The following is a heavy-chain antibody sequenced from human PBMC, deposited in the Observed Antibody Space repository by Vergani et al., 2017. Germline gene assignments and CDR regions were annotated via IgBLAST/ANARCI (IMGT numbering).Heavy chain of an antibody. D-gene: IGHD3-22*01. CDR2: ISGSGGST. V-gene: IGHV3-23*01. CDR3: AKDSYDSSGYYGRGAFDI. CDR1: GFTFSSYA. J-gene: IGHJ3*02. Sequence: EVQLLESGGGLVQPGGSLRLSCAASGFTFSSYAMSWVRQAPGKGLEWVSAISGSGGSTYYADSVKGRFTLSRDNSKNTLYLQMNSLRAEDTAVYYCAKDSYDSSGYYGRGAFDIWGQGTMVTVSS.